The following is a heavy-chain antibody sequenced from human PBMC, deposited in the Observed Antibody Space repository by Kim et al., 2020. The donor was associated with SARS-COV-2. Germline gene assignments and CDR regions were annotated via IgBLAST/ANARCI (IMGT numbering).Heavy chain of an antibody. D-gene: IGHD5-12*01. V-gene: IGHV4-39*01. CDR1: GGSISSSSYY. CDR3: ASVYSGYVGDY. Sequence: SETLSHTCTVSGGSISSSSYYWGWIRQPPGKGLEWIGSIYYSGSTYYNPSLKSRVTISVDTSKNQFSLKLSSVTAADTAVYYCASVYSGYVGDYWGQGTLVTVSS. J-gene: IGHJ4*02. CDR2: IYYSGST.